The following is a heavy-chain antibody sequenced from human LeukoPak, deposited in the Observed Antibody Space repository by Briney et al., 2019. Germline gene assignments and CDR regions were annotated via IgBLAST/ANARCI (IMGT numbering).Heavy chain of an antibody. CDR3: ARGNKVDTAMVL. Sequence: QSGGSLRLSCAASGFTFSTYAMNWVRQAPGKGLEWVSTISDSGVSTFYADSVKGRFTISRDNAKNSLYLELNSLRAEDTAVYYCARGNKVDTAMVLWGQGTLVTVSS. V-gene: IGHV3-23*01. CDR2: ISDSGVST. J-gene: IGHJ4*02. D-gene: IGHD5-18*01. CDR1: GFTFSTYA.